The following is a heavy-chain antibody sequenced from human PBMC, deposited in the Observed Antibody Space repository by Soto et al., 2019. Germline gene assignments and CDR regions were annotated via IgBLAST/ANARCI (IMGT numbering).Heavy chain of an antibody. CDR2: INPSGGST. V-gene: IGHV1-46*03. Sequence: ASVKVSCKASGYTFTSYYMHWVRQAPGQGLEWMGIINPSGGSTSYAQKFQGRVTMTRDTSTSTVYMELSSLRSEDTAVYYCARIEADYYDSSGYNYFDYWGQGTLVTVSS. CDR1: GYTFTSYY. D-gene: IGHD3-22*01. CDR3: ARIEADYYDSSGYNYFDY. J-gene: IGHJ4*02.